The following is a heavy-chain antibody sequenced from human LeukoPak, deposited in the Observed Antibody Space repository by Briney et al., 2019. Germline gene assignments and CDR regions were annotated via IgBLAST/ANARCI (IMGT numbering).Heavy chain of an antibody. J-gene: IGHJ4*02. CDR3: ARDDGGYCSGGSCLAPDY. CDR1: GYTFTGYY. CDR2: INPNSGGT. Sequence: ASVKVSCKASGYTFTGYYMHWVRQAPGQGLEWMGWINPNSGGTNYAQKFQGRVTMTRDTSISAAYMELSRLRSDDTAVYYCARDDGGYCSGGSCLAPDYWGQGTLVTVSS. D-gene: IGHD2-15*01. V-gene: IGHV1-2*02.